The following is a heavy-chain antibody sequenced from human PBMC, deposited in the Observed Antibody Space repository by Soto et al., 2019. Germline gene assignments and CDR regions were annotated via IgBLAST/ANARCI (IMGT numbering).Heavy chain of an antibody. CDR2: IIPILGIA. CDR3: ATPTSGYDFYFDY. V-gene: IGHV1-69*02. D-gene: IGHD5-12*01. J-gene: IGHJ4*02. CDR1: GGTFSSYT. Sequence: QVQLVQSGAEVKKPGSSVKVSCKASGGTFSSYTISWVRQAPGQGLEWMGRIIPILGIANYAQKFQGRVTITADKSTSTAYMELSSLRSEDTAVYYCATPTSGYDFYFDYWGQGTLVTXSS.